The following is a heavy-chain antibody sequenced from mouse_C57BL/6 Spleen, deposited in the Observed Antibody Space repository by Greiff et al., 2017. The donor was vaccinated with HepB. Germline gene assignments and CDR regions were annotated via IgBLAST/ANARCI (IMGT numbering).Heavy chain of an antibody. CDR1: GFSFNTYA. CDR2: IRSKSNNYAT. CDR3: VRGELRLLDY. Sequence: EVKLVESGGGLVQPKGSLKLSCAASGFSFNTYAMNWVRQAPGKGLEWVARIRSKSNNYATYYADSVKDRFTISRDDSESMLYLQMNNLKTEDTAMYYCVRGELRLLDYWGQGTTLTVSS. J-gene: IGHJ2*01. V-gene: IGHV10-1*01. D-gene: IGHD3-2*02.